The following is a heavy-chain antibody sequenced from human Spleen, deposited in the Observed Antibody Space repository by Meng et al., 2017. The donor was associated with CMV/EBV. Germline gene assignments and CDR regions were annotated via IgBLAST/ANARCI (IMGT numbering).Heavy chain of an antibody. D-gene: IGHD1-26*01. Sequence: ASVKVSCKASGYTFTGYYIHWVRQAPGQGLEWMGWINPNSGGTNYAQKFQGRVTMTRDTSITTAYMELSRLRSDDTAVYYCARASGEKQWELPDYWGQGTLVTVSS. CDR3: ARASGEKQWELPDY. J-gene: IGHJ4*02. V-gene: IGHV1-2*02. CDR2: INPNSGGT. CDR1: GYTFTGYY.